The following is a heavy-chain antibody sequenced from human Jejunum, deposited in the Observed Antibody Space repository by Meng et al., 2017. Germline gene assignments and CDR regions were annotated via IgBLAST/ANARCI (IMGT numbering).Heavy chain of an antibody. Sequence: GESLKIPCAASGFTFRSYEMNWVRQAPGKGLEWVAVISQVSNGYYADSVRGRFTISRDNSKNTLELQMNSLREEDTAVYYCARDGGIGFTDFDYWGQGTLVTVSS. D-gene: IGHD3-16*01. CDR2: ISQVSNG. CDR1: GFTFRSYE. J-gene: IGHJ4*02. CDR3: ARDGGIGFTDFDY. V-gene: IGHV3-30*01.